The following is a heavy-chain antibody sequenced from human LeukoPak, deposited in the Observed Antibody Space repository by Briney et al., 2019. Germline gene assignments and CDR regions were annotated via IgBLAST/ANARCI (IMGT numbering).Heavy chain of an antibody. Sequence: PAETLSLTCTVSGGSIGTYYWSWIRQPPGKGLEWIGEINHSGSTNYNPSLKSRVTISVDTSKNQFSLKLSSVTAADTAVYYCARRMGRHVVRYGMDVWGQGTTVTVSS. D-gene: IGHD3-10*01. CDR1: GGSIGTYY. J-gene: IGHJ6*02. V-gene: IGHV4-34*01. CDR2: INHSGST. CDR3: ARRMGRHVVRYGMDV.